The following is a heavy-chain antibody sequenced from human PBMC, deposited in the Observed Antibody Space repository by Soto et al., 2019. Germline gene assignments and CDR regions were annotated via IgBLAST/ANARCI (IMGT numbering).Heavy chain of an antibody. Sequence: ASVKVSCKAFGYSFANYYMHWVRQAPGQGLEWMGTINAGGGYTTYAQRFQGRVTMTRDTSTSTVSMELSSLRYEDTALYYCTRGGAIVVLTAPFDLWG. CDR3: TRGGAIVVLTAPFDL. J-gene: IGHJ5*02. D-gene: IGHD2-21*02. CDR2: INAGGGYT. CDR1: GYSFANYY. V-gene: IGHV1-46*03.